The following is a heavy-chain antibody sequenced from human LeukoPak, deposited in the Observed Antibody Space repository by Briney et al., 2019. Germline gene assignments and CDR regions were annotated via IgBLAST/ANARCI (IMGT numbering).Heavy chain of an antibody. D-gene: IGHD1-26*01. CDR3: NVPQSGGTWFDP. CDR1: GFTFSDSA. V-gene: IGHV3-73*01. J-gene: IGHJ5*02. Sequence: TAGSLRLSCAASGFTFSDSAIQWVRQASGKGLQWVGRIRGKGFSDAPAYAASVKKRFTISRDDSESTAYLQINRLKAEDTAVYYCNVPQSGGTWFDPWGAGTQVT. CDR2: IRGKGFSDAP.